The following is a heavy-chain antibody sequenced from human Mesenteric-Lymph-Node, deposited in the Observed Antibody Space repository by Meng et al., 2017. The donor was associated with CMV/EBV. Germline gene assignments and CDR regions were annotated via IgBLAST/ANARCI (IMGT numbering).Heavy chain of an antibody. V-gene: IGHV3-33*06. CDR1: GFSFSTYC. J-gene: IGHJ4*02. Sequence: GGSLRLSCAASGFSFSTYCMIWVRQAPGKGLEWVAVIWYDGSNKYYADSVKGRFTISRDNSKNTLYLQMNSLRAEDTAVYYCAKRRYCTNGVCYQLFDYWGQGTLVTVSS. CDR3: AKRRYCTNGVCYQLFDY. CDR2: IWYDGSNK. D-gene: IGHD2-8*01.